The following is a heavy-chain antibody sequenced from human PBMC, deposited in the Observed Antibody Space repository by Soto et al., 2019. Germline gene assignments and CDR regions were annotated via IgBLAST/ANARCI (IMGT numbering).Heavy chain of an antibody. Sequence: QVQLVQSGAEVKKPGSSVKVSCKASGSTFSSYAISWVRQAPGQGLEWMGGIIPIFGTANYAQKFEGRVTITADESTSTAYMELSSLRSADTAVYYCARTRTTVTSYYYYAMDVWGQGTTVTVSS. D-gene: IGHD4-17*01. CDR2: IIPIFGTA. CDR1: GSTFSSYA. CDR3: ARTRTTVTSYYYYAMDV. V-gene: IGHV1-69*01. J-gene: IGHJ6*02.